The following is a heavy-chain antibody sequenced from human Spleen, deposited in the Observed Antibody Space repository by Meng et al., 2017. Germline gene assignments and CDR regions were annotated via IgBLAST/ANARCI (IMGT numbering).Heavy chain of an antibody. CDR3: ARDYCSGGSCYRAYFF. CDR1: GGPLTGTA. CDR2: INAGNGNT. J-gene: IGHJ4*02. V-gene: IGHV1-3*01. D-gene: IGHD2-15*01. Sequence: VESGACVKEPGSSVKVSCMASGGPLTGTAMHGVRQAPGQRLEWMGWINAGNGNTKYSQKFQGRVTITMDTSASTAYMELSSLRSEDTAVYYCARDYCSGGSCYRAYFFWGQGTLVTVSS.